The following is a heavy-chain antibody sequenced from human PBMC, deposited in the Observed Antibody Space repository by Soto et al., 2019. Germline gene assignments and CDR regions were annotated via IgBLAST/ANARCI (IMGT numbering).Heavy chain of an antibody. CDR1: GFTFDDYA. D-gene: IGHD3-10*01. CDR2: VSWNGGSV. CDR3: AKDLGYGSVNYYYFYR. V-gene: IGHV3-9*01. J-gene: IGHJ4*02. Sequence: EVQLAESGGGLVQPGRSLRLSCAASGFTFDDYAMHWVRQVPGMGLEWISSVSWNGGSVGYADSVKGRFTISRDNAKSSLYLQMNSMIAEDTALYFCAKDLGYGSVNYYYFYRWGQGTLVTVST.